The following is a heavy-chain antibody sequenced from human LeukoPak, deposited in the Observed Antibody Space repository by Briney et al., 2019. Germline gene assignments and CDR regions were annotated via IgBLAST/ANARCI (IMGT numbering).Heavy chain of an antibody. Sequence: SETLSLTCTVSGGSISSYYWSWIRQPPGKGLEWIGSIYYSGSTYYNPSLKSRVTISVDTSKNQFSLKLSSVTAADTAVYYCARQKSYCTNGVCYIWFDPWGQGTLVTVSS. CDR1: GGSISSYY. J-gene: IGHJ5*02. D-gene: IGHD2-8*01. CDR2: IYYSGST. CDR3: ARQKSYCTNGVCYIWFDP. V-gene: IGHV4-39*01.